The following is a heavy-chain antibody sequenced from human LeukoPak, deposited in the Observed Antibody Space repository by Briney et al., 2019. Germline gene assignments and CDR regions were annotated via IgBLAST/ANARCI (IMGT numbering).Heavy chain of an antibody. Sequence: SETLSLTCAVSGGSISSGGYSWSWIRQPPGKGLEWIGYIYHSGSTYYNPSLKSRVTISVDRSKNQFSLKLSSVTAADTAVYYCARERGDSSSWLDYWGQGTLVTVSS. CDR2: IYHSGST. CDR3: ARERGDSSSWLDY. J-gene: IGHJ4*02. CDR1: GGSISSGGYS. V-gene: IGHV4-30-2*01. D-gene: IGHD6-13*01.